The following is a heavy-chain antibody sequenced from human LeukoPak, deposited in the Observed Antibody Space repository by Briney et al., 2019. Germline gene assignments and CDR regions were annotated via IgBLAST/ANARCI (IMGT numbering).Heavy chain of an antibody. J-gene: IGHJ4*02. V-gene: IGHV1-8*01. CDR1: GYTFTSYD. D-gene: IGHD3-10*01. Sequence: GASVKVSCKASGYTFTSYDINWVRQATGQGLEWMGWMNPNGGNTGYAQKFQGRVTMTRNTSISTVYMELSSLRSEDTAVYYCARGNGGAIKSDYWGQGTLVTVSS. CDR3: ARGNGGAIKSDY. CDR2: MNPNGGNT.